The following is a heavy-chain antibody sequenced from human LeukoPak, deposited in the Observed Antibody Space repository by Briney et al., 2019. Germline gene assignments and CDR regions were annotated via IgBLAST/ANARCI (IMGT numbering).Heavy chain of an antibody. Sequence: SETLSLTCTVSGGSISSSSYYWGWIRQPPGKGLEWIGSIYYSGSTYYNPSLKSRVTISVDTSKNQFSLNLSSVTADTAVYFCARDEGSSYPFDYWGQGTLVTVSS. V-gene: IGHV4-39*07. CDR2: IYYSGST. CDR3: ARDEGSSYPFDY. J-gene: IGHJ4*02. CDR1: GGSISSSSYY. D-gene: IGHD2-2*01.